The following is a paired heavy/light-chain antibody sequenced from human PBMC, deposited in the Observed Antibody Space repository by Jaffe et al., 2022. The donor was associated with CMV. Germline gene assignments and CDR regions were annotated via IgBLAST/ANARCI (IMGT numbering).Heavy chain of an antibody. V-gene: IGHV3-7*03. CDR3: ARARLVTLIDSYYYDSSGFNDY. D-gene: IGHD3-22*01. CDR1: GFAFSGYG. CDR2: IKQDGSEK. Sequence: EVQLVESGGTLVQPGGSLRLSCAASGFAFSGYGMSWVRQAPGKGLEWVANIKQDGSEKFYLDSVKGRFTISRDNAKNSLYLQMDGLRAEDTAVYYCARARLVTLIDSYYYDSSGFNDYWGQGTLVTVSS. J-gene: IGHJ4*02.
Light chain of an antibody. CDR2: WAS. CDR1: QSVLYSSNDKNY. Sequence: DIVMTQSPDSLAVSLGERATIHCKSSQSVLYSSNDKNYLAWYQQKPGQPPKLLVYWASTRQSGVPDRFSGSGSGTDFTLTISSLQAEDVAVYYCQQYYTTPRTFGQGTKVEIK. J-gene: IGKJ1*01. V-gene: IGKV4-1*01. CDR3: QQYYTTPRT.